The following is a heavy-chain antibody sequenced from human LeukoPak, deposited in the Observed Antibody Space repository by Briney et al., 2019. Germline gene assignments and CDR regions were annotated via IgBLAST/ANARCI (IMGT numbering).Heavy chain of an antibody. D-gene: IGHD5-24*01. CDR3: ARDVDGYNVAFDI. CDR2: ISSSSSYI. Sequence: GGSLRLSCAASGFTFSSYSMNWVRQAPGQGLEWVSSISSSSSYIYYADSVKGRFTISRDNAKNSLYLQMNSLRAEDTAVYCCARDVDGYNVAFDIWGQGTMVTVSS. CDR1: GFTFSSYS. V-gene: IGHV3-21*01. J-gene: IGHJ3*02.